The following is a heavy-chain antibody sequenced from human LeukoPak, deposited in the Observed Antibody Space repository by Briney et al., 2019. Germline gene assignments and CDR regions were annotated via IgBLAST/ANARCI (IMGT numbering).Heavy chain of an antibody. CDR3: ARNNGMDV. CDR1: GFTLSNHC. Sequence: GGSLRLSCAAYGFTLSNHCMTWVRQVPGRGPEWAANVNRDGSETYYLDSVKGRFTISKDNAKNSLYLQMNSLRAEDTALYHCARNNGMDVWGQGTTVIVSS. J-gene: IGHJ6*02. CDR2: VNRDGSET. V-gene: IGHV3-7*03.